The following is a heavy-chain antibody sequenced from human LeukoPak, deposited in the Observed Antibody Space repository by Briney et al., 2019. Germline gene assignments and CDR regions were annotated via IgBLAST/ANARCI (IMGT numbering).Heavy chain of an antibody. J-gene: IGHJ5*02. D-gene: IGHD3-10*01. CDR3: ARVPDYYGSGSSSNWFDP. Sequence: SVKVSCKASGYTFTGYYMHWVRQAPGQGLEWMGWINPNSGGTNYAQKFQGRVTMTRDTSISTAYMELSRLRSDDTAVYYCARVPDYYGSGSSSNWFDPWGQGTLVTVSS. CDR2: INPNSGGT. CDR1: GYTFTGYY. V-gene: IGHV1-2*02.